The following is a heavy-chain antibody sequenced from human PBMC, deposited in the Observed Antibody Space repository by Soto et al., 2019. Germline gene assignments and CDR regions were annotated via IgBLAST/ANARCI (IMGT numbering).Heavy chain of an antibody. CDR3: PRVISVTSGLFDY. CDR2: NRWNGEAV. CDR1: GFTFEYFA. J-gene: IGHJ4*02. D-gene: IGHD1-26*01. Sequence: PGGSLRLSCSASGFTFEYFAMHWVRRVPGKGLEWVAGNRWNGEAVGYAASVKGRCTSSRDNAKNTLYLQMDSLRAEDTALYYCPRVISVTSGLFDYCGQGTLVTDSP. V-gene: IGHV3-9*01.